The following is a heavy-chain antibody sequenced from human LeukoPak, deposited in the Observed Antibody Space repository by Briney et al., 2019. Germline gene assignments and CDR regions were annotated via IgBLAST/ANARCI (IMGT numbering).Heavy chain of an antibody. J-gene: IGHJ4*02. V-gene: IGHV1-3*01. CDR2: INAGNGNT. CDR3: ACLGYYYDSSGAL. CDR1: GYTFTSYA. D-gene: IGHD3-22*01. Sequence: ASVKVSCKASGYTFTSYAMHWVSQAPGQRLEWMGWINAGNGNTKYSQKFQGRVTITRDTSASTAYMELSSLRSEDTAVYYCACLGYYYDSSGALWGQGTLVTVSS.